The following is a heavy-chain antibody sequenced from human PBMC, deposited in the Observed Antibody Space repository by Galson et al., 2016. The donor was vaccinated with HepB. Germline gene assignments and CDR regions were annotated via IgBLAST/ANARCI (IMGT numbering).Heavy chain of an antibody. J-gene: IGHJ4*02. CDR2: ISSDGSNQ. V-gene: IGHV3-30-3*01. CDR1: GFTFSTSA. D-gene: IGHD5-18*01. CDR3: AKDGGYTYALGY. Sequence: SLRLSCAASGFTFSTSAVRWVRQAPGKGLEWVAVISSDGSNQFYADSVTGRFTISRDNSKDTLYLQMNSLRAEDTAVYYCAKDGGYTYALGYWGRGTLVTVSS.